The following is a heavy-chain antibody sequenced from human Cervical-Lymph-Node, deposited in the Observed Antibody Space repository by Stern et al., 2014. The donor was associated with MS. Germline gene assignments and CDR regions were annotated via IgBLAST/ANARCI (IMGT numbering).Heavy chain of an antibody. CDR3: ARDVQAAAGTGLDY. V-gene: IGHV3-21*01. D-gene: IGHD6-13*01. Sequence: VQLVESGGGLVKPGGSLRLSCAASGFTFSSYSMNWVRQAPGKGLEWVSSIGSSSDCIYYADSVKGRFPISRDNAENSLYLQMSSLRAEDTAVYYCARDVQAAAGTGLDYWGQGTLVTVSS. CDR2: IGSSSDCI. J-gene: IGHJ4*02. CDR1: GFTFSSYS.